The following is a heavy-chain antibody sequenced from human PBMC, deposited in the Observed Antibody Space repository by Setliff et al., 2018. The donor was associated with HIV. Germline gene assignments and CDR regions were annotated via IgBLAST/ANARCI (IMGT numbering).Heavy chain of an antibody. Sequence: SETLSLTCTVSGYSLSSGYYWGWIRQPPVKGLEWIGSIYHSGITYYNSSLKSRVTISVDTSKNQFSLNLTSVTAADTAVYYCARLGYSGSLVGAFDIWGQGTMVTVSS. D-gene: IGHD1-26*01. V-gene: IGHV4-38-2*02. CDR2: IYHSGIT. CDR1: GYSLSSGYY. J-gene: IGHJ3*02. CDR3: ARLGYSGSLVGAFDI.